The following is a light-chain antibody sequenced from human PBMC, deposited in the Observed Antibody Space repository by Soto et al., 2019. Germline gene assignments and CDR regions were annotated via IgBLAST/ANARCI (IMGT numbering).Light chain of an antibody. CDR1: QSIDSN. V-gene: IGKV1-39*01. J-gene: IGKJ2*01. CDR3: QQNYRTPYT. CDR2: AAS. Sequence: DIQMTQSPSSLSASVGDRVTITCRASQSIDSNLNWYQQKPGKAPKLLIYAASGLPSGVPSRFTGSGSGTDFTLTICSLQPEDFAAYYCQQNYRTPYTFGQGTKLEIK.